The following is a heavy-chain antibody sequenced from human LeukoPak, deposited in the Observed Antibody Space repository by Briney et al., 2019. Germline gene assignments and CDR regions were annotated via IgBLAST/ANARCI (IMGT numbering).Heavy chain of an antibody. V-gene: IGHV3-30*02. CDR2: IRYDGSNK. Sequence: PGGSLRLSCAASGFTFNNYGVHWVRQAPGKGLEWVAFIRYDGSNKYYADSVKGRFTISRDNSKNTLYLQMNSLRAEDTAVYYCARALEAYDYGDYVFAYWGQGTLVTVSS. J-gene: IGHJ4*02. CDR3: ARALEAYDYGDYVFAY. CDR1: GFTFNNYG. D-gene: IGHD4-17*01.